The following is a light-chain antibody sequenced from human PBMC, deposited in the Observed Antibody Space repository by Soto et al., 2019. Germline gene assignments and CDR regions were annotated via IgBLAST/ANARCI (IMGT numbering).Light chain of an antibody. CDR3: QQYNSYWS. CDR1: QSVSSW. V-gene: IGKV1-5*03. Sequence: DIQMTQSPSTLSASVGDRVTNTCRASQSVSSWLAWYQQKPGKVPKLLIYKASNLERGVPSRFSGSGSGIDFTLTISSLQPDDFATYYCQQYNSYWSFGQGTKVEIK. J-gene: IGKJ1*01. CDR2: KAS.